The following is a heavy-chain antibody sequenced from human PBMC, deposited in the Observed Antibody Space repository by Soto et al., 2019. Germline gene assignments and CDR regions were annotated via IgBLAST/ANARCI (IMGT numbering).Heavy chain of an antibody. D-gene: IGHD6-6*01. CDR2: INHSGST. Sequence: SETLCLTWAVYGGSFSGYYWSGSRQPPGKGLEWIGEINHSGSTNYNPSLKSRVTISVDTSKNQFSLKLSSVTAADTAVYYCASLYSSSGGHYYHHYLMAVPGQRTTVTVSS. CDR1: GGSFSGYY. V-gene: IGHV4-34*01. CDR3: ASLYSSSGGHYYHHYLMAV. J-gene: IGHJ6*02.